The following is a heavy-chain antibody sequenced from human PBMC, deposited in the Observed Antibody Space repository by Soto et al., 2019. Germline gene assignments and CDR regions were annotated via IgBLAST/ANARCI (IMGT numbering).Heavy chain of an antibody. J-gene: IGHJ3*01. Sequence: ASVKVSCKASGYTFTGFYMHWVRQAPGQGLEWMGWINPNSGGTNYAQKFQGWVTMTRDTSISTAYMELSRLRSDDTAVYYCARFGDYGLYAFDLSCPAPMVTV. D-gene: IGHD4-17*01. CDR3: ARFGDYGLYAFDL. CDR2: INPNSGGT. CDR1: GYTFTGFY. V-gene: IGHV1-2*04.